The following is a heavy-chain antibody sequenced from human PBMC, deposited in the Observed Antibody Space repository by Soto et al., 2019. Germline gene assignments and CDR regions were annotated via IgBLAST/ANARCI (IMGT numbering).Heavy chain of an antibody. D-gene: IGHD5-18*01. V-gene: IGHV3-30-3*01. CDR3: ARQPWIQLWLLGGMDV. CDR2: ISYDGSNK. CDR1: GFTFSSYA. Sequence: GGSLRLSCAASGFTFSSYAMHWVRQAPGKGLEWVAVISYDGSNKYYADSVKGRFTISRDNSKNTLYLQMNSLRAEDTAVYYCARQPWIQLWLLGGMDVWGQGTTVTVSS. J-gene: IGHJ6*02.